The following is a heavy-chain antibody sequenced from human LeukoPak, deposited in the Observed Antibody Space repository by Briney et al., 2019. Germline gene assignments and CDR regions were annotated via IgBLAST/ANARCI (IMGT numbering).Heavy chain of an antibody. J-gene: IGHJ4*02. V-gene: IGHV4-39*01. CDR2: TYYSGST. CDR1: GGSISSSSYY. D-gene: IGHD3-10*01. CDR3: ARPTLWFRIDY. Sequence: PSETLSLTCTVAGGSISSSSYYWGWIRQPPGKGLEWIGRTYYSGSTYYNPSLKSRVTISVDPSKNQSSLKLSSVTAADTAVYYCARPTLWFRIDYWGQGTLVTVSS.